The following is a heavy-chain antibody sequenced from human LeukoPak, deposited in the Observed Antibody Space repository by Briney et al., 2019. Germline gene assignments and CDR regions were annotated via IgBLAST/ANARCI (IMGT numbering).Heavy chain of an antibody. Sequence: PGGSLRLSCAVSGFTFNNAWMSWDRQAPGKGLVWASRINSDGSSRHYADSVKGRFTISRDNAKNTLHLQMTSLRAEDTAVYYCARGGPDSSDYSSLFDYWGRGILVTVSS. D-gene: IGHD3-22*01. CDR3: ARGGPDSSDYSSLFDY. CDR1: GFTFNNAW. J-gene: IGHJ4*02. CDR2: INSDGSSR. V-gene: IGHV3-74*01.